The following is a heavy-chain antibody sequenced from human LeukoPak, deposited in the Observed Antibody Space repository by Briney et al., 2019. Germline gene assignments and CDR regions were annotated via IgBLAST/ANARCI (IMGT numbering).Heavy chain of an antibody. J-gene: IGHJ4*02. CDR3: ARWSSTHFFDY. Sequence: PSETLSLTCTVSGDSISSSHYQWGWIRQPPGRGLEWIGSIYYSGSTYYNPSLKSRVTISVDTSKNRFSLRLSSVTAADTAMYYCARWSSTHFFDYWGQGTLVTVSS. CDR1: GDSISSSHYQ. D-gene: IGHD2-2*01. CDR2: IYYSGST. V-gene: IGHV4-39*07.